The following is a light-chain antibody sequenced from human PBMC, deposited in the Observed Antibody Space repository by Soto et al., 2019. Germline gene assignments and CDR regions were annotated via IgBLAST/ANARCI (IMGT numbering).Light chain of an antibody. CDR1: SSNIGSNT. J-gene: IGLJ2*01. V-gene: IGLV1-44*01. CDR2: SNN. CDR3: AAWDDSLNGVV. Sequence: QSVLTQPPSASGTPGQRVTISCSGSSSNIGSNTVNWYQQLPGTAHKLLIYSNNQRPSGVPDRFSDSKSGTSASLAISGLQSEYEADYYCAAWDDSLNGVVFGVGTKLTVL.